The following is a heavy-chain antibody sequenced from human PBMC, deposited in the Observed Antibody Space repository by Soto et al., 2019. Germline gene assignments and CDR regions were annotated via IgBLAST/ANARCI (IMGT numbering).Heavy chain of an antibody. CDR2: IWYDGSNK. CDR3: ARIPQIAVAGTRFGYFDL. J-gene: IGHJ2*01. CDR1: GFTFSSYG. Sequence: QVQLEESGGGVDQRGRSLRLSCAASGFTFSSYGMHWVRQAPGKGLEWVAVIWYDGSNKYYADSVKGRFTISRDNSKNTLYLQMNSLGAEDTAVYYCARIPQIAVAGTRFGYFDLWGRGTLVTVSS. D-gene: IGHD6-19*01. V-gene: IGHV3-33*01.